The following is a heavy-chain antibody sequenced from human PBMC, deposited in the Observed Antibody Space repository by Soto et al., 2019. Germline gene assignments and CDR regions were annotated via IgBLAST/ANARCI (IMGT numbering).Heavy chain of an antibody. D-gene: IGHD6-6*01. Sequence: EASVKVSCKASGYTFTSYDINWVRQATGQGLEWMGWMNPNSGNTGYAQKFQGRVTMTRNTSISTAYMELSSLRSEDAAVYYCARARRIAARPYVSAHNWFDPWGQGTLVTVSS. CDR3: ARARRIAARPYVSAHNWFDP. J-gene: IGHJ5*02. V-gene: IGHV1-8*01. CDR2: MNPNSGNT. CDR1: GYTFTSYD.